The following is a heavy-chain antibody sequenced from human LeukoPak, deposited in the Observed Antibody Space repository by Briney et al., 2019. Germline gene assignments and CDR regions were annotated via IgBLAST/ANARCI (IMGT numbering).Heavy chain of an antibody. Sequence: PGGSLRLSCAASGFTFSDYYMSWIRQAPGKGLEWVSYISSSGSTIYYADSVKGRFTISRDNAKNSLYLQMSSLRAEDTAVYYCATAVERYGSGIAIDYWGQGTLVTVSS. V-gene: IGHV3-11*01. CDR1: GFTFSDYY. J-gene: IGHJ4*02. CDR3: ATAVERYGSGIAIDY. D-gene: IGHD3-10*01. CDR2: ISSSGSTI.